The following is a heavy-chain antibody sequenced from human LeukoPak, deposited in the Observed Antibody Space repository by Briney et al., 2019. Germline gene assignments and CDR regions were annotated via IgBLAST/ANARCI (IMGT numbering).Heavy chain of an antibody. D-gene: IGHD1-26*01. Sequence: GGSLRLSCAASGFTFSSYGMHWVRQAPGKGLEWVAVISYDASNKHYADSVKGRLTISRDNSKNTLYLQMNSLRAEDTAVYYCAKDYLGGSYSFDYWGQGTLVTVSS. CDR3: AKDYLGGSYSFDY. CDR2: ISYDASNK. CDR1: GFTFSSYG. J-gene: IGHJ4*02. V-gene: IGHV3-30*18.